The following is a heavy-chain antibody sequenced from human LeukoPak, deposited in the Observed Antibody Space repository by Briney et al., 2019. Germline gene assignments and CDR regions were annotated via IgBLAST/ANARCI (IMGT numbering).Heavy chain of an antibody. V-gene: IGHV4-39*07. CDR1: GGSISSSSYY. J-gene: IGHJ3*02. Sequence: PSETLSLTCTVSGGSISSSSYYWGWIRQPPGKGLEWIGSIYYSGSTYYNPSLKSRVTISVDTSKNQFSLKLSSVTAADTAVYYCARALVGATGPDAFDIWGQGTMVTVSS. CDR2: IYYSGST. CDR3: ARALVGATGPDAFDI. D-gene: IGHD1-26*01.